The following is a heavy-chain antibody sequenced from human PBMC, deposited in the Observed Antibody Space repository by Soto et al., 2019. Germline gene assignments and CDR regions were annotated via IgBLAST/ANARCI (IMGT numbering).Heavy chain of an antibody. V-gene: IGHV4-59*01. Sequence: QVQLQESGPGLVKPSETLSLTCVVSGGSLSSYYWSWIRQPPGKGLEWIGYIYYSGSTNYNPSLKSRVTISVDTSKNPFSLKLSSVTAADTAVYYCARTWGSTTDYWGRGTLVTVSS. J-gene: IGHJ4*02. D-gene: IGHD3-16*01. CDR3: ARTWGSTTDY. CDR1: GGSLSSYY. CDR2: IYYSGST.